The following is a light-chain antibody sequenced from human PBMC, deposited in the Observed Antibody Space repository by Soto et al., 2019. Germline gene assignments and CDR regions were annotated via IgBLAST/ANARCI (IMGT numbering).Light chain of an antibody. CDR1: QSVGGR. CDR3: QQRSNWLT. CDR2: DAS. V-gene: IGKV3-11*01. J-gene: IGKJ4*01. Sequence: EIVLTQSPCTLSLSPGERSTLSCRASQSVGGRLGWYQQKPGQAPRLLIYDASNRATGIPARFSGSGSGTDFTLTISSLEPEDFAVYYCQQRSNWLTFGGGTKVDIK.